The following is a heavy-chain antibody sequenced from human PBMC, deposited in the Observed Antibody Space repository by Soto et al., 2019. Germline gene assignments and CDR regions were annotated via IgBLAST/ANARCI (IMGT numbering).Heavy chain of an antibody. CDR1: GGSITSNSHY. Sequence: PSETLSLTCTVSGGSITSNSHYWGWIRQSPGKGLEWIGTVYHSGSTHYNPSLKSRVTISVDTSKNQFSLKLSSVTAADTAVYLCARLFTGNYHIDYWRQGTLVTVSS. V-gene: IGHV4-39*01. CDR2: VYHSGST. D-gene: IGHD1-7*01. CDR3: ARLFTGNYHIDY. J-gene: IGHJ4*02.